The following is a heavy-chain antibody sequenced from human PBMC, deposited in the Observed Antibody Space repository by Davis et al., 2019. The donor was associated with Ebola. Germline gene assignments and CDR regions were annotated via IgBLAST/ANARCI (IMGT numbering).Heavy chain of an antibody. CDR1: GGSISSYY. CDR2: INHSGSS. D-gene: IGHD3-10*01. Sequence: SETLSLTCTVSGGSISSYYWSWIRQPPGKGLEWIGEINHSGSSNYNPSLKSRVTISVDTSRNQFSLKLSSVTAADTAVYYCAGRGYFDYWGQGTLVTVSS. J-gene: IGHJ4*02. V-gene: IGHV4-34*01. CDR3: AGRGYFDY.